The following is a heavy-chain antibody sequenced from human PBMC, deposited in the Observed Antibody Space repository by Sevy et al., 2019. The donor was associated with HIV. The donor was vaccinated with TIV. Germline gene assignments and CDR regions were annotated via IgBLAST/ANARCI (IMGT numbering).Heavy chain of an antibody. D-gene: IGHD2-2*01. CDR3: VRDGRCSSTSSLLYFDY. CDR1: GFTLSTYS. Sequence: GGSLRLSCAASGFTLSTYSMNWVRQAPGKGLEWVSSISSSSSYIYYADSVKGRFTISRDNAKNSLYLQMNSLRAEDTAVYYCVRDGRCSSTSSLLYFDYRGQGTLVTVSS. V-gene: IGHV3-21*01. CDR2: ISSSSSYI. J-gene: IGHJ4*02.